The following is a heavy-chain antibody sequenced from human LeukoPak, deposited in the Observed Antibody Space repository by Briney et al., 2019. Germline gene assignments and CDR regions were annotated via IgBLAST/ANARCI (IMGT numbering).Heavy chain of an antibody. J-gene: IGHJ4*02. D-gene: IGHD5-24*01. Sequence: AASVKVSCKASGGTFSSYAISWVRQAPGQGLEWMGRIIPILGIANYAQKFQGRVTITADKSTSTAYMELSSLRSEDTAVYYCARIEGERWLRIDYWGQGTLVTVSS. CDR2: IIPILGIA. CDR1: GGTFSSYA. V-gene: IGHV1-69*04. CDR3: ARIEGERWLRIDY.